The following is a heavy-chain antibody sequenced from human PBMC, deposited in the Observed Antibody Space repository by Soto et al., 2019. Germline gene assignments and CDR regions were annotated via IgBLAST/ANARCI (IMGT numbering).Heavy chain of an antibody. D-gene: IGHD1-20*01. CDR3: ARPTYNSGSPFDY. CDR1: GGSISSYY. J-gene: IGHJ4*02. CDR2: IYYSGST. V-gene: IGHV4-59*01. Sequence: PSETLSLTCTVSGGSISSYYWSWIRQPPGKGLEWIGYIYYSGSTNYNPSLKSRVTISVDTSKNQFSLKLSSVTAADTAAYYCARPTYNSGSPFDYWGQGTLVTVSS.